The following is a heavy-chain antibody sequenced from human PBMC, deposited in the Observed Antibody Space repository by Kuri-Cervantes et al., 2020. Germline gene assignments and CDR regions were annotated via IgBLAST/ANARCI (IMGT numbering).Heavy chain of an antibody. CDR3: ARNLETVTAGYWYFDL. J-gene: IGHJ2*01. V-gene: IGHV4-39*01. CDR2: IYYSGST. CDR1: GGSISSSSYY. D-gene: IGHD2-21*02. Sequence: SETLSLTCTVSGGSISSSSYYWGWIRQPPGKGLEWIGSIYYSGSTYYNPSLKSRVTISVDTSKNQFSLKLSSVTAADTAVYCCARNLETVTAGYWYFDLWGRGTLVTVSS.